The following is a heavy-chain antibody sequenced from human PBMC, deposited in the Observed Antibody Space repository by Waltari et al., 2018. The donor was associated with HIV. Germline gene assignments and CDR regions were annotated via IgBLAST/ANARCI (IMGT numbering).Heavy chain of an antibody. J-gene: IGHJ4*02. V-gene: IGHV3-23*01. CDR3: TKELKFWSNYGSDT. D-gene: IGHD3-3*01. Sequence: EVQLLESGGGLVQPGGSLKLSCEAQNLTVNTYGTTWVRQAAGKGLEWVSGIDDREGFGGGSFYADSVKGRFTIFRDKSKKTLFLQMNSLRVEDTAVYYCTKELKFWSNYGSDTWGQGTLVTVSS. CDR1: NLTVNTYG. CDR2: IDDREGFGGGS.